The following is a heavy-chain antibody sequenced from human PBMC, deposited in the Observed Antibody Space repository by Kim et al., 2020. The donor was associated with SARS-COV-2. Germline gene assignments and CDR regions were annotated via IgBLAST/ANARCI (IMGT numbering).Heavy chain of an antibody. J-gene: IGHJ5*02. CDR2: ISGSGGST. V-gene: IGHV3-23*01. CDR1: GFTFSSYA. Sequence: GGSLRLSCAASGFTFSSYAMSWVRQAPGKGLEWVSAISGSGGSTYYADSVKGRFTISRDNSKNTLYLQMNSLRAEDTAVYYCAKDRETIFGVVIPGWFDPWGQGTLVTVSS. CDR3: AKDRETIFGVVIPGWFDP. D-gene: IGHD3-3*01.